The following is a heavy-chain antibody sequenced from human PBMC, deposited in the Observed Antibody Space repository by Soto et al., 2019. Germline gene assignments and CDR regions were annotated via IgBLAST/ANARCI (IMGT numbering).Heavy chain of an antibody. D-gene: IGHD2-15*01. V-gene: IGHV1-18*01. J-gene: IGHJ6*02. CDR3: ARINLYSTRYYYYGMDV. CDR2: ISAYNGNT. CDR1: GYTFTSYG. Sequence: ASVKVSCKASGYTFTSYGISWVRQAPGQGLEWMGWISAYNGNTNYAQKLQGRVTMTTDTSTSTAYMELRSLRSDDTAVYYCARINLYSTRYYYYGMDVWGQGTTVTVSS.